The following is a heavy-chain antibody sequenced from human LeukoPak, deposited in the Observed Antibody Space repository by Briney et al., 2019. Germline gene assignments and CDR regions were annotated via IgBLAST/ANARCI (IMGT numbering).Heavy chain of an antibody. CDR3: AKDPHYYGSGSYGDYFDY. J-gene: IGHJ4*02. V-gene: IGHV3-30*18. D-gene: IGHD3-10*01. Sequence: GGPLRLSCAPSGFTFRSYAMHWVPRAPGKGLEGVAVISYDGSNKYYADSVKGRFTISRDNSKNTLYLQMNSLRAEDTAVYYCAKDPHYYGSGSYGDYFDYWGQGTLVTVSS. CDR1: GFTFRSYA. CDR2: ISYDGSNK.